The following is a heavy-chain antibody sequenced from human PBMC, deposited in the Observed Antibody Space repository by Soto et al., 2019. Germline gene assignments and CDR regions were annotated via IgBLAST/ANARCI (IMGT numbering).Heavy chain of an antibody. J-gene: IGHJ4*02. D-gene: IGHD3-16*01. V-gene: IGHV4-30-4*01. CDR2: IYYSGNT. CDR3: AREGGESSDGLYYFDS. Sequence: SETLSLTCTVSGGSTSSDNYWSWIRQPPGKGLEWIGHIYYSGNTDYNPSLKSRLAISIDTSKNQFSLKLSSVTAADTAVYFCAREGGESSDGLYYFDSWGQGSLVTVSS. CDR1: GGSTSSDNY.